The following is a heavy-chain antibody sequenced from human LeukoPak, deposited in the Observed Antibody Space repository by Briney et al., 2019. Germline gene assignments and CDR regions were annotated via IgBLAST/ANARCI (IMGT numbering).Heavy chain of an antibody. V-gene: IGHV3-74*01. CDR2: LNSDGSST. J-gene: IGHJ4*02. Sequence: RGSLRLSCAGSGFALRSNSMSWVRPAPGKGLVWVSRLNSDGSSTSYADSVKGRFTISRDNAKNTLYLQMNSLRAEDTAVYYCARVASSYGSGTYYDYWGQGTLVTVSS. D-gene: IGHD3-10*01. CDR3: ARVASSYGSGTYYDY. CDR1: GFALRSNS.